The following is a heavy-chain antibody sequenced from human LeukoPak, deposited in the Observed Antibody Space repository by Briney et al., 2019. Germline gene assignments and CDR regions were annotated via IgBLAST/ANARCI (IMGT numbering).Heavy chain of an antibody. CDR3: VRGGGSFDS. V-gene: IGHV3-7*04. Sequence: GGSLRLSCAASGFTLSGYWMSWVRQAPVKGLEWVANIKQDGSDKNYLDSVKDRFTVSRDNAKNSLYLQMDSLRAEDTAVYYCVRGGGSFDSWGQGALVTVSS. CDR1: GFTLSGYW. D-gene: IGHD3-16*01. CDR2: IKQDGSDK. J-gene: IGHJ4*02.